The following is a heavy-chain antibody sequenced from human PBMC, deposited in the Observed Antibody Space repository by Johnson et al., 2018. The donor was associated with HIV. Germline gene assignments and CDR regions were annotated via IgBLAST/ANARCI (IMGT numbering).Heavy chain of an antibody. Sequence: QVQLVESGGGVVQPGRSLRLSCAASGFTFNIYAMDWVRQAPGRGLEWVAIISVDGGKVHYADSVKGRFTISRDNSKNTVDLQMDTLRADDKAVYYCARRRAMSSTGAGRGADAFDIWGHGTMVTVSS. CDR3: ARRRAMSSTGAGRGADAFDI. CDR1: GFTFNIYA. CDR2: ISVDGGKV. V-gene: IGHV3-30-3*01. J-gene: IGHJ3*02. D-gene: IGHD2-2*01.